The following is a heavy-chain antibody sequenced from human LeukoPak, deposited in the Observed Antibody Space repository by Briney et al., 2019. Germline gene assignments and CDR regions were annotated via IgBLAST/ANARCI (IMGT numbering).Heavy chain of an antibody. CDR1: GYTFTSYY. V-gene: IGHV1-46*01. CDR3: ARDVLEGGCTSTTCYPGSDY. CDR2: INPSGGST. D-gene: IGHD2-2*01. J-gene: IGHJ4*02. Sequence: ASVKVSCKASGYTFTSYYMHWVRQAPGQGLEWMGIINPSGGSTSYAQKFQGRVTMTRDTSTSTVYMELSSLRSEDTAVYYCARDVLEGGCTSTTCYPGSDYWGQGTLVTVSS.